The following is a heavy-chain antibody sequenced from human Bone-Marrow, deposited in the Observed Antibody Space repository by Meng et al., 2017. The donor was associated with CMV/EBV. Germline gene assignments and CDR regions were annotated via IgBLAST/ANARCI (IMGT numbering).Heavy chain of an antibody. D-gene: IGHD4-11*01. J-gene: IGHJ6*02. V-gene: IGHV1-46*01. CDR1: GYTFTSYY. CDR3: ARVDPYSNYGLYGMDV. CDR2: INPSGGST. Sequence: ASVKASCKASGYTFTSYYMHWVRQAPGQGLEWMGIINPSGGSTSYAQKFQGRVTMTRDTSTSTVYMELSSLRSEDTAVYYCARVDPYSNYGLYGMDVWGQGTTVTVSS.